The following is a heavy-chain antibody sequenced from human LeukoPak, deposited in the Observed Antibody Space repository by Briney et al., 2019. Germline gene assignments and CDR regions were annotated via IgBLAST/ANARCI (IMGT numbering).Heavy chain of an antibody. CDR3: ARDWRGGDYEIPFDY. CDR1: GGSISSSSYY. J-gene: IGHJ4*02. CDR2: IYYTGST. V-gene: IGHV4-39*07. Sequence: SETLSLTCTVSGGSISSSSYYWGWIRQPPGKGLEWIGSIYYTGSTYYNPSLKSRVTISVDTSKNQFSLKLSSVTAADTAVYYCARDWRGGDYEIPFDYWGQGTLVTVSS. D-gene: IGHD4-17*01.